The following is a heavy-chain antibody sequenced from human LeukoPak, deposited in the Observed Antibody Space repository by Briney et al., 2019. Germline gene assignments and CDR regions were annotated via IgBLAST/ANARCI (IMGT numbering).Heavy chain of an antibody. Sequence: ASVKVSCKASGYTFTGYYMHWVRQAPGQGLEWMGWINPNSGGTNYAQKFQGRVTTTRDTSISTAYMELSRLRSDDTAVYYCARELLTEDYVWGSYRYTYYFDYWGQGTLVTVSA. J-gene: IGHJ4*02. V-gene: IGHV1-2*02. CDR3: ARELLTEDYVWGSYRYTYYFDY. CDR1: GYTFTGYY. D-gene: IGHD3-16*02. CDR2: INPNSGGT.